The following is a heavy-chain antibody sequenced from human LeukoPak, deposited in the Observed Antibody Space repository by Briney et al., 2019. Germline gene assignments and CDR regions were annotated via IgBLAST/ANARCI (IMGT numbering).Heavy chain of an antibody. CDR1: GFPFCSHA. CDR3: AKVPRDCSGGNCYPYYGMDV. J-gene: IGHJ6*02. Sequence: GGSLRLSCAVYGFPFCSHAMSSVRQAPGKGLEWVSTISGSGGNTYYADSVKGRFTISRDNSKNTLYLQMDSLRAEDTAVYYCAKVPRDCSGGNCYPYYGMDVWGQGTTVTVSS. D-gene: IGHD2-15*01. CDR2: ISGSGGNT. V-gene: IGHV3-23*01.